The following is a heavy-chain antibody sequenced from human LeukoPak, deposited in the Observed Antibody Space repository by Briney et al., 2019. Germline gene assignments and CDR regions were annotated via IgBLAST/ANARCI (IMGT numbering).Heavy chain of an antibody. Sequence: KPGGSLRLSCAASGFTFSSYSMNWVRQAPGKGLEWVSSISSSSSYIYYADSVKGRFTISRDNAKNSLYLQMNSLRAEDTAVYYCAKDLRRYCSGGSCYPAVYWGQGTLVTVSS. V-gene: IGHV3-21*01. J-gene: IGHJ4*02. D-gene: IGHD2-15*01. CDR1: GFTFSSYS. CDR3: AKDLRRYCSGGSCYPAVY. CDR2: ISSSSSYI.